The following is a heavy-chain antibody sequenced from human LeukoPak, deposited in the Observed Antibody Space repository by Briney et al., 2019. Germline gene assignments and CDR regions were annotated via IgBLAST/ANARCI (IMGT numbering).Heavy chain of an antibody. D-gene: IGHD3-10*01. J-gene: IGHJ5*02. V-gene: IGHV3-30*02. CDR3: AKVPRGSGSSSWFDP. Sequence: SGGSLRLSCAASGFTFSSYGMHWVRQAPGKGLEWVAFIRYDGSNKYYADSVKGRFTISRDNSKNTLYLQMNSLRAEDTAVYYCAKVPRGSGSSSWFDPWGQGTLVTVSS. CDR2: IRYDGSNK. CDR1: GFTFSSYG.